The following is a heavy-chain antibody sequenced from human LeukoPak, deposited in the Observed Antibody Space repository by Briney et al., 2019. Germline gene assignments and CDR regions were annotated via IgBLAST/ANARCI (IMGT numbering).Heavy chain of an antibody. CDR2: IKSKTDGGTT. CDR1: GFTFSSAW. CDR3: TTDIVVVPASGY. J-gene: IGHJ4*02. Sequence: PGGSLRLSCAASGFTFSSAWMSWVRQAPGKGLEWVGCIKSKTDGGTTDYAAPVKGRFTISRDDSKNTLYLQMNSLKTEDTAVYYCTTDIVVVPASGYWGQGTLVTVSS. D-gene: IGHD2-2*01. V-gene: IGHV3-15*01.